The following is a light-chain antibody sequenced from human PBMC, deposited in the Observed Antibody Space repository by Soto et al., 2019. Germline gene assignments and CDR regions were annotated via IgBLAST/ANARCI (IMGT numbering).Light chain of an antibody. Sequence: PGERVTLSCRASQSVSSSYLTWYQQKPGQAPRLLIYGASTRATSIPARFSGSWSGTDFTLTISSLQPEDFAVYYCQQEYNLPLTFGGGTKVEIK. CDR1: QSVSSSY. V-gene: IGKV3D-7*01. CDR3: QQEYNLPLT. CDR2: GAS. J-gene: IGKJ4*01.